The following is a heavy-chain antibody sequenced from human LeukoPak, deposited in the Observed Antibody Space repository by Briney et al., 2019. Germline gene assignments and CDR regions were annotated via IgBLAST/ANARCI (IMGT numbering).Heavy chain of an antibody. V-gene: IGHV3-30-3*01. Sequence: PGGSLRLSCAASGFTCSNYAMHWVRQAPGKGLEWVAVISYDGSNKYYADSVKGRFTISRDNPKNTLYLQMNSLRAEDTAVYSCARVRFGYIYGPIDYWGQGTLVTVSS. CDR3: ARVRFGYIYGPIDY. J-gene: IGHJ4*02. D-gene: IGHD5-18*01. CDR2: ISYDGSNK. CDR1: GFTCSNYA.